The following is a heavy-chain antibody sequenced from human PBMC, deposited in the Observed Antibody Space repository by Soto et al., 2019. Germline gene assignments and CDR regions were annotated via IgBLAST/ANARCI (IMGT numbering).Heavy chain of an antibody. Sequence: VQLLESGGGFVQPGGSLRLSCAASGFTFSSYAMSWVRQTPGMGLEWVSAIGGSGGTTYYADSVKGRFTISRDNSKNTLYLQMNSLRAEDTAVYYCAKNCGGDCYTNFDFWGQGTLVTVSS. J-gene: IGHJ4*02. D-gene: IGHD2-21*02. CDR2: IGGSGGTT. CDR3: AKNCGGDCYTNFDF. V-gene: IGHV3-23*01. CDR1: GFTFSSYA.